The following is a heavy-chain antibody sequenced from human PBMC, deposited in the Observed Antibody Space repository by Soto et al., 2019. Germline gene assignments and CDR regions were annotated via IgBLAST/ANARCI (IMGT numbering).Heavy chain of an antibody. CDR3: AKLRDYGSGSPDS. Sequence: PGGSLRLSCAASGFTFSTYAMNWVRQAPGKGLEWVSAISGSGGSTYYADTVKGRLTIYRENSKKTLHLQMNSLRVEDTAVYYCAKLRDYGSGSPDSWGQGTLVTVSS. V-gene: IGHV3-23*01. J-gene: IGHJ4*02. D-gene: IGHD3-10*01. CDR1: GFTFSTYA. CDR2: ISGSGGST.